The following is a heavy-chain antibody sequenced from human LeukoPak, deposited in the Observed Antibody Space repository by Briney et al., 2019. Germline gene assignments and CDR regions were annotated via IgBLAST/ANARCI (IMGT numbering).Heavy chain of an antibody. CDR1: GFTFSSSG. D-gene: IGHD6-19*01. Sequence: WGSLRLSCVASGFTFSSSGMHWVRQAPGKGLEWVALIWYDGINEYYADSVKGRFTLSRDDSKNTLYLQMNGLRAEDTAVYYCARGKIAVAGWRNWFDPWGQETPGTVSS. CDR2: IWYDGINE. J-gene: IGHJ5*02. CDR3: ARGKIAVAGWRNWFDP. V-gene: IGHV3-33*01.